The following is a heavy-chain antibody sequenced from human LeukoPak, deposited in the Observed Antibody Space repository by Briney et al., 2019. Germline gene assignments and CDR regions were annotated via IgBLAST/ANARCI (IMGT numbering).Heavy chain of an antibody. Sequence: PSESLCLTRSVSVYSLSRGYYWGWTGQPPGKGLEWIARMYQSGDTYYNPSLRSRVTISVDTSKNQLSLKLSSVTAADTAVYYCARSKAHLSTSWYGNWFDPWGQGTLVTVSS. CDR2: MYQSGDT. J-gene: IGHJ5*02. V-gene: IGHV4-38-2*02. D-gene: IGHD6-13*01. CDR1: VYSLSRGYY. CDR3: ARSKAHLSTSWYGNWFDP.